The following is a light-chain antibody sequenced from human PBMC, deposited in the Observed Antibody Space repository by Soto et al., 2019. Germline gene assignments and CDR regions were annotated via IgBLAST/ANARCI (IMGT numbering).Light chain of an antibody. Sequence: DIQMTQSPSTLSASVGDRVTITCRASQSISSWLAWYQQKPGKAPKLLIYKASSLESGVPSRFSGSGSGTEFPLTISSLQPDDVAIYYCQQYNSSPTFGQGTKVEIK. V-gene: IGKV1-5*03. CDR1: QSISSW. CDR3: QQYNSSPT. J-gene: IGKJ1*01. CDR2: KAS.